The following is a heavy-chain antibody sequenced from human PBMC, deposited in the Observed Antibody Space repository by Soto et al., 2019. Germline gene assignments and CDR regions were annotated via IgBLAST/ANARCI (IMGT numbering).Heavy chain of an antibody. CDR2: IWYDGSNK. CDR1: GFTFSSYG. Sequence: PGGSLRLSCAASGFTFSSYGMHWVRQAPGKGLEWVAVIWYDGSNKYYADSVKGRFTISRDNSKNTLYLQMNSLRAEDTAVYYCARERNVEITMVRYYMDVWGKGTTVTVSS. CDR3: ARERNVEITMVRYYMDV. J-gene: IGHJ6*03. V-gene: IGHV3-33*01. D-gene: IGHD3-10*01.